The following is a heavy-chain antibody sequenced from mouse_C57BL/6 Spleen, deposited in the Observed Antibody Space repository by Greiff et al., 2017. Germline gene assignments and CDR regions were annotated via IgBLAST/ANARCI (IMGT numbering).Heavy chain of an antibody. D-gene: IGHD1-1*01. J-gene: IGHJ2*01. Sequence: QVQLQQSGPGLVAPSPSLSISCTVSGFSLTSYGVSWVRQPPGKGLEWLGVICGDGSTNYHSALISRLSISTDNSKSHVCLKLNSLQPDDTATYYCANAVGYYFDYWGQGTTLTVSS. CDR2: ICGDGST. V-gene: IGHV2-3*01. CDR3: ANAVGYYFDY. CDR1: GFSLTSYG.